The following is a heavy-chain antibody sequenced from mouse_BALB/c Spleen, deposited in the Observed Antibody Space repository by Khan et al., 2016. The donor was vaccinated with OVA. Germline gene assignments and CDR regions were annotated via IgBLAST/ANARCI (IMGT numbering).Heavy chain of an antibody. V-gene: IGHV1-77*01. Sequence: QVQLKESGPELVKPGAAVKMSCKASGYTFTDYVISWVKQRTGQGPEWIGEIYPGSGSTYYNEKFKGKATLTADKSSNTAYMQLSSLTSEDSAVYFCARSCDWTWFAYWGQGTLVTVSA. CDR1: GYTFTDYV. D-gene: IGHD4-1*01. J-gene: IGHJ3*01. CDR2: IYPGSGST. CDR3: ARSCDWTWFAY.